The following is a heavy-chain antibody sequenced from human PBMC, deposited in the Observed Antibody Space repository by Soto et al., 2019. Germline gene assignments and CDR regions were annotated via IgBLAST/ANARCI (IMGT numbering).Heavy chain of an antibody. J-gene: IGHJ6*02. V-gene: IGHV1-69*13. Sequence: GASVKVSCKASGGTFSSYAISWVRQAPGQGLEWMGGIIPIFGTANYAQKFQGRVTITADESTSTAYMELSSLRSEDTAVYYCATGYSYGSQYYYYGMDVWGQGTTVTVSS. D-gene: IGHD5-18*01. CDR1: GGTFSSYA. CDR3: ATGYSYGSQYYYYGMDV. CDR2: IIPIFGTA.